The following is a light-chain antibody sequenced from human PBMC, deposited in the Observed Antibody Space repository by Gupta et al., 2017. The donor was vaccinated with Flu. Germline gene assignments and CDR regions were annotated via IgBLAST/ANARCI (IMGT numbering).Light chain of an antibody. CDR3: SSYASTNTVVV. CDR2: DVS. CDR1: SSDIGSSDY. V-gene: IGLV2-14*04. Sequence: ISCTGSSSDIGSSDYVSWYHQHPGNDPKRLLFDVSRRPGGISDRFSSSKSGDTASLTTTWLLAEDEGFYYCSSYASTNTVVVFGGGTKLTVL. J-gene: IGLJ2*01.